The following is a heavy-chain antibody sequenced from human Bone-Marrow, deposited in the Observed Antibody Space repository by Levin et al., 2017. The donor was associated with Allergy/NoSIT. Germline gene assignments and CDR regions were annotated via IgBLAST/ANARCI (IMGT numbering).Heavy chain of an antibody. V-gene: IGHV3-33*01. D-gene: IGHD6-13*01. CDR2: IWYDGSNK. J-gene: IGHJ4*02. Sequence: PGGSLRLSCAASGFTFSSYGMHWVRQAPGKGLEWVAVIWYDGSNKYYADSVKGRFTISRDNSKNTLYLQMNSLRAEDTAVYYCARDLLRAAAAGTGYWGQGTLVTVSS. CDR3: ARDLLRAAAAGTGY. CDR1: GFTFSSYG.